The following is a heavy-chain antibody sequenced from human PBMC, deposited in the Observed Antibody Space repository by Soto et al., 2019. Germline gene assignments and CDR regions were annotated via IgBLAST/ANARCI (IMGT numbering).Heavy chain of an antibody. CDR3: ARAHRDTAMVDYYYYGMDV. D-gene: IGHD5-18*01. J-gene: IGHJ6*02. CDR2: IYYSGST. V-gene: IGHV4-30-4*01. Sequence: PSETLSLTCTVSGGSISSGDYYWSWIRQPPGKGLEWIGYIYYSGSTYYNPSLKSRVTISVDTSKNQFSLKLSSVTAADTAVYYCARAHRDTAMVDYYYYGMDVWGQGTTVTVSS. CDR1: GGSISSGDYY.